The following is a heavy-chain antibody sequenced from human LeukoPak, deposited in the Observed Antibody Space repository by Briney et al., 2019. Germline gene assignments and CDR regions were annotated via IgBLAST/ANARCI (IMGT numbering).Heavy chain of an antibody. J-gene: IGHJ4*02. CDR2: MAYDGSNK. CDR3: AKESALYSGGGYFDY. V-gene: IGHV3-30*18. Sequence: GGSLRLSCAASGFTFSSYGMHWVRQAPGKGLEWVAVMAYDGSNKYYADSVKGRFTISRDNSKNTLYLQMNSLRAEDTAVYYCAKESALYSGGGYFDYWGQGTLVTVSS. D-gene: IGHD2-8*01. CDR1: GFTFSSYG.